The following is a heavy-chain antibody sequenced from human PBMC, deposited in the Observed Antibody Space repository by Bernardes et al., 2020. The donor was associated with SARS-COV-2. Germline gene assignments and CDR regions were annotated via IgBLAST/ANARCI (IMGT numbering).Heavy chain of an antibody. CDR1: GFTFSSYS. CDR2: ISSSSSYI. V-gene: IGHV3-21*01. D-gene: IGHD3-10*01. Sequence: GSLRLSCAASGFTFSSYSMNWVRQAPGKGLEWVSSISSSSSYIYYADSVKGRFTISRDNAKNSLYLQMNSLRAEDTAVYYCAREVLLWFGDLPTGGMDVWGQGTTVTVSS. CDR3: AREVLLWFGDLPTGGMDV. J-gene: IGHJ6*02.